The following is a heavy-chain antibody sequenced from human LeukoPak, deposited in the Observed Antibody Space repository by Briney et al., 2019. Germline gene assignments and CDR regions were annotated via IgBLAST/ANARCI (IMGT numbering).Heavy chain of an antibody. Sequence: TLALTQATYGRSFRGYDWVWIRQPPGKVLEWIGEINHSGSTNYNPSLKSRVTISVDTSKNQFSLKLSSVTAADTAVYYCATLPRYDSSGYYYARPFDYWGQGTLVTVPS. CDR2: INHSGST. CDR3: ATLPRYDSSGYYYARPFDY. D-gene: IGHD3-22*01. J-gene: IGHJ4*02. CDR1: GRSFRGYD. V-gene: IGHV4-34*01.